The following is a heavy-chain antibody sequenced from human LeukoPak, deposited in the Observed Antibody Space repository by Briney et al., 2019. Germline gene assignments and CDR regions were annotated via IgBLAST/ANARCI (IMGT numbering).Heavy chain of an antibody. CDR3: ARVIAVAGTGGAFDI. D-gene: IGHD6-19*01. J-gene: IGHJ3*02. CDR2: INPNSGGT. CDR1: GYTFTGYY. V-gene: IGHV1-2*02. Sequence: GASVKVSCKASGYTFTGYYMHWVRQASGQGLEWMGWINPNSGGTNYAQKFQGRVTMTRDTSISTAYMELSRLRSDDTAVYYCARVIAVAGTGGAFDIWGQGTMVTVSS.